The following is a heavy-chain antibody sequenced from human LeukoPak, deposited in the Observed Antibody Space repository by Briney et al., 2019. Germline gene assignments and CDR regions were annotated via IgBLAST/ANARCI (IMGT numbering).Heavy chain of an antibody. CDR1: GGSFNGYY. V-gene: IGHV4-34*01. Sequence: PAETLSHTCAVYGGSFNGYYWSWIRQPPGKGLEWIGEINHSGSTNYNPSHKSRVTISVDTSKNPFSLKLSSVTAADTAVYYCARGPSSWSPWGQGTLVTVSS. D-gene: IGHD6-13*01. J-gene: IGHJ5*02. CDR2: INHSGST. CDR3: ARGPSSWSP.